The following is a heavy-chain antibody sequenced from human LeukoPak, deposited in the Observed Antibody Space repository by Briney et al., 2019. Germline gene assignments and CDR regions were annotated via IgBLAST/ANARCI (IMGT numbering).Heavy chain of an antibody. CDR1: GGSFSGYY. D-gene: IGHD4-17*01. V-gene: IGHV4-34*01. Sequence: PSETLSLTCAVYGGSFSGYYWSWIRQPPGKGLEWIGEINHSGCTNYNPSLKSRVTISVDTSKNQFSLKLSSVTAADTAVYYCARAPYGDYVGVYFDYWGQGTLVTVSS. CDR2: INHSGCT. CDR3: ARAPYGDYVGVYFDY. J-gene: IGHJ4*02.